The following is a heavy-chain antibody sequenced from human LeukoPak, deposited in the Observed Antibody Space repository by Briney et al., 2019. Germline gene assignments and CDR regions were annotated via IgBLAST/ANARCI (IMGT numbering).Heavy chain of an antibody. CDR2: IYYSGST. CDR1: GGSISSYY. V-gene: IGHV4-59*01. Sequence: PSETLSLTCTVSGGSISSYYWSWIRQPPGEGLEWIGYIYYSGSTNYNPSLKSRVTISVDTSKNQFSLKLSSVTAADTAVYYCARSVILTGYYKHDAFDIWGQGTMVTVSS. CDR3: ARSVILTGYYKHDAFDI. D-gene: IGHD3-9*01. J-gene: IGHJ3*02.